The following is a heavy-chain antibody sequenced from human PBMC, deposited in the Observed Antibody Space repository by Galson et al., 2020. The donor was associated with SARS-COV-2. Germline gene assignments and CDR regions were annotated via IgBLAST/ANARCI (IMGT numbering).Heavy chain of an antibody. D-gene: IGHD6-13*01. CDR3: ARTPESGSSWYAYYYYGMDV. CDR1: RFTFSSYS. J-gene: IGHJ6*02. Sequence: GGSLRLSCAASRFTFSSYSMNWVRQAPGKGLEWVSYISSSSSTIYYADSVKGRFTISRDNAKNSLYLQMNSLRDEDTAVYYCARTPESGSSWYAYYYYGMDVWGQGTTVTVSS. V-gene: IGHV3-48*02. CDR2: ISSSSSTI.